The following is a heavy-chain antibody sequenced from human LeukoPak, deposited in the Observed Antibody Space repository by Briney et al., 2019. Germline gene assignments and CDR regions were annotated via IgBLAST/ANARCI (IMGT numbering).Heavy chain of an antibody. Sequence: SQTLSLTCTVSGGSISSYYWSWLRQPPGKGLEWIGYIYYSGSTNYNPSLKSRVTISVDTSKNQFSLKLSSVTAADTAVYYCARGPTVPIAVAGNFDYWGQGTLVTVSS. D-gene: IGHD6-19*01. CDR3: ARGPTVPIAVAGNFDY. J-gene: IGHJ4*02. CDR2: IYYSGST. CDR1: GGSISSYY. V-gene: IGHV4-59*01.